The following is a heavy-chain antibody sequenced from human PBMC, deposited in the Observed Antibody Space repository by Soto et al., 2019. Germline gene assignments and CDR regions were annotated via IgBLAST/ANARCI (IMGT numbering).Heavy chain of an antibody. V-gene: IGHV3-7*01. J-gene: IGHJ4*02. CDR2: IKQDGGEK. Sequence: PGGSLRLSCAASGFAFSSYWVNWVRQAPGKGLEWVANIKQDGGEKHYVDSVKGRFTISRDNANNSVFLQMSSLRAEDTAVYYCATSRPFDYWGQGTLVTVSS. D-gene: IGHD6-13*01. CDR3: ATSRPFDY. CDR1: GFAFSSYW.